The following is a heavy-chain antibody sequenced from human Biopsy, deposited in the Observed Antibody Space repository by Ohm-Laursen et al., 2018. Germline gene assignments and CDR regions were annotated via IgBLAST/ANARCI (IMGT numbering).Heavy chain of an antibody. Sequence: TLSLTCAVYGGSFSGYYWSWIRQPPGKGLEWIGYMYYSGSTKYSPSLKNRVTVSFDTSRNQFSLKLTSMTPADTAVYYCVRGRSPATYWGQGSQVIVSS. V-gene: IGHV4-59*01. CDR1: GGSFSGYY. J-gene: IGHJ4*02. CDR3: VRGRSPATY. CDR2: MYYSGST. D-gene: IGHD3-16*01.